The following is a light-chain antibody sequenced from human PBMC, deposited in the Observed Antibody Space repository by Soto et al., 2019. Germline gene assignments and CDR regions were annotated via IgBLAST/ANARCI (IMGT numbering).Light chain of an antibody. V-gene: IGKV1-5*01. CDR1: QSISSW. CDR3: QQRSNWPPLT. J-gene: IGKJ5*01. CDR2: DAS. Sequence: DIQMTQSPSTLSASVGDRVTITCRASQSISSWLAWYQQKPGKAPKLLIYDASSLESGVPSRFSGSGSGTEFTLTISSLEPEDLAVYYCQQRSNWPPLTFGQGTRLEIK.